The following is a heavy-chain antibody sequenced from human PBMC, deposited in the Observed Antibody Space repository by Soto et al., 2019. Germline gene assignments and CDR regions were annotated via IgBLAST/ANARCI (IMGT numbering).Heavy chain of an antibody. J-gene: IGHJ1*01. CDR3: ARDLDGLHDDTSGPFPRPG. CDR1: GGSISSDDYY. V-gene: IGHV4-30-4*01. CDR2: IHSSGSI. D-gene: IGHD3-22*01. Sequence: SETLSLTCTVSGGSISSDDYYWSWIRQAPGRGLEWIGYIHSSGSIYYNPSLKSRATMSIDTAGNQFSLKVSSVTVADTAVYYCARDLDGLHDDTSGPFPRPGWGKGTLVTVSS.